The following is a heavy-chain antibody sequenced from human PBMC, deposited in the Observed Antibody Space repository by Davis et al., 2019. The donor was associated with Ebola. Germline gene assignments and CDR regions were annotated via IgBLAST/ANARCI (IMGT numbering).Heavy chain of an antibody. CDR1: GFTFSSYA. CDR2: ISYDGSNK. V-gene: IGHV3-30-3*01. CDR3: AREERFLEWLEGNYYYGMDV. D-gene: IGHD3-3*01. Sequence: PGGSLRLSCAASGFTFSSYAMHWVRQAPGKGLEWVAVISYDGSNKYYADSVKGRFTISRDNSKNTLYLQMNSLRAEDTAVYYCAREERFLEWLEGNYYYGMDVWGQGTLVTVSS. J-gene: IGHJ6*02.